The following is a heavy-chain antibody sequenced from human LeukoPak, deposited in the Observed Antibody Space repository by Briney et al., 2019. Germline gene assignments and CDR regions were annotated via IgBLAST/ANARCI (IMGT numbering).Heavy chain of an antibody. Sequence: GGSLRLSCAASGFTFSSYWMSWVRQAPGKGLEWVANIKQDGSEKYYVDSVKGRFIISRDNAKNSLYLQMNSLRAEDTAVYYCAKGAFRDEVQGYYYMDVWGKGTTVTVSS. CDR3: AKGAFRDEVQGYYYMDV. V-gene: IGHV3-7*01. D-gene: IGHD3-10*01. CDR2: IKQDGSEK. CDR1: GFTFSSYW. J-gene: IGHJ6*03.